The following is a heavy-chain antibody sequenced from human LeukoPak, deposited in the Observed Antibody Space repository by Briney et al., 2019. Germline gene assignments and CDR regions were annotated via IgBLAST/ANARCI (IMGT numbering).Heavy chain of an antibody. J-gene: IGHJ4*02. Sequence: GGSLRLSCAASGFTFSRYTMHWVRQAPGKGLEWVAIISYDGSNKYYADSVKGRFTIPRDNSKNTLYLQVNSLRAEDTAVYYCARTFSDYDSSGYYYTLDYWGQGTLVTVSS. CDR2: ISYDGSNK. CDR3: ARTFSDYDSSGYYYTLDY. CDR1: GFTFSRYT. D-gene: IGHD3-22*01. V-gene: IGHV3-30-3*01.